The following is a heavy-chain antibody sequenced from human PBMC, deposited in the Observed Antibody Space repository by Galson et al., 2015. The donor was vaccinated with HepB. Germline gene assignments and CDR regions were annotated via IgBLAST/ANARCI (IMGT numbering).Heavy chain of an antibody. D-gene: IGHD2-2*01. V-gene: IGHV3-30*18. J-gene: IGHJ6*03. CDR1: GFTFSSYG. Sequence: SLRLSCAASGFTFSSYGMHWVRQAPGKGLEWVAVISYDGSNKYYADSVKGRFTISRDNSKNTLYLQMNSLRAEDTAVYYCAKEDIVVVPAPKNHYYYYYMDVWGKGTTVTVSS. CDR3: AKEDIVVVPAPKNHYYYYYMDV. CDR2: ISYDGSNK.